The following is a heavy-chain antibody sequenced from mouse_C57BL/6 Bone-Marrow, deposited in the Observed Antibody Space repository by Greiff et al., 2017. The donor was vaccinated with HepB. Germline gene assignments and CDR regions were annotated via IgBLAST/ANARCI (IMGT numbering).Heavy chain of an antibody. J-gene: IGHJ1*03. CDR2: IDPANGNN. CDR1: GFNIKKTS. D-gene: IGHD2-5*01. CDR3: ARSYSNFLYWYFDV. V-gene: IGHV14-3*01. Sequence: EVKLMESVAELVRPGASVKLSCTASGFNIKKTSMHWGKQRPEQGLEWDGRIDPANGNNKYAPKFQGQATITADTSSHTAYLQLSSLTSEDTAIYYCARSYSNFLYWYFDVWGTGTTVTVSS.